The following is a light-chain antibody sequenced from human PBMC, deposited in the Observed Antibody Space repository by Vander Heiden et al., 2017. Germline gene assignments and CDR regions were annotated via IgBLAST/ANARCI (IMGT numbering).Light chain of an antibody. J-gene: IGKJ4*01. CDR2: DAS. CDR1: QDISNY. CDR3: QQCDNLPLT. Sequence: IQMTQSPSSLSASVGDRVTITCQASQDISNYLNWYQQKPGKAPKLLIYDASNLETGVPSRFSGSGSGTDFIFTISSLQPEDIATYYCQQCDNLPLTFGGGTKVEIK. V-gene: IGKV1-33*01.